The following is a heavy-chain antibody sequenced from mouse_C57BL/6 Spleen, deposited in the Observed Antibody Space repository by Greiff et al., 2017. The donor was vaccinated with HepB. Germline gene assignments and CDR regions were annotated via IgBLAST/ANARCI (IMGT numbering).Heavy chain of an antibody. V-gene: IGHV5-4*01. D-gene: IGHD2-12*01. J-gene: IGHJ3*01. Sequence: EVKLMESGGGLVKPGGSLKLSCAASGFTFSSYAMSWVRQTPEKRLEWVATISDGGSYTYYPDNVKGRFTISRDNAKNNLYLQMSHLKSEDTAMYYCAREKRNYTFAYWGQGTLVTVSA. CDR1: GFTFSSYA. CDR3: AREKRNYTFAY. CDR2: ISDGGSYT.